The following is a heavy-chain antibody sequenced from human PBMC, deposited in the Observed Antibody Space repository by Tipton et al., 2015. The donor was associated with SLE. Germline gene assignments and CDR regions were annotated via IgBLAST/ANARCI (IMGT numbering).Heavy chain of an antibody. J-gene: IGHJ6*02. CDR2: INHSGST. D-gene: IGHD2-8*01. Sequence: TLSLTCVVYGGSFSGYYWSWIRQPPGKGLEWIGEINHSGSTNYNPSLKSRVTMSVDTAKKQFSLKLTSVTAADTAVYYCARGMLTWRGAIVGVDVWGQGTRVNVSS. V-gene: IGHV4-34*01. CDR3: ARGMLTWRGAIVGVDV. CDR1: GGSFSGYY.